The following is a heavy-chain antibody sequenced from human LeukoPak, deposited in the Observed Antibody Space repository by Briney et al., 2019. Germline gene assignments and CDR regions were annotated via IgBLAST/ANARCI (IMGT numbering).Heavy chain of an antibody. CDR3: AKGVYYDSSAYNAFDI. J-gene: IGHJ3*02. D-gene: IGHD3-22*01. V-gene: IGHV3-23*01. Sequence: GGSLRLSCAASGFTFSSYAMSWVRQAPGKGLEWVSAISGSGGSTYYADSVKGRFIISRDNSKNTLYLQMNSLRAEDTAVYYCAKGVYYDSSAYNAFDIWRQGTMVTVSS. CDR1: GFTFSSYA. CDR2: ISGSGGST.